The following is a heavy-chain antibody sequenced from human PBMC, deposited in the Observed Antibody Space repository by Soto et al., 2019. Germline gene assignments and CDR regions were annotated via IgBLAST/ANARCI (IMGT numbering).Heavy chain of an antibody. J-gene: IGHJ4*02. CDR3: ARDQQQQLSFDY. CDR2: IIPILGIA. CDR1: GGTFGSYT. Sequence: GASVKVSCKASGGTFGSYTISWVRQAPGQGLEWMGRIIPILGIANYAQKFQGRVTITADKSTSTAYMELSSLRSEDTAVYYCARDQQQQLSFDYWGQGTLVTVSS. V-gene: IGHV1-69*04. D-gene: IGHD6-13*01.